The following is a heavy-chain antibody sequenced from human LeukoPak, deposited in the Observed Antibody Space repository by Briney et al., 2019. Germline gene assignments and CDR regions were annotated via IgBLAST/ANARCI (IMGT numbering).Heavy chain of an antibody. V-gene: IGHV3-48*01. Sequence: GVSLTLFCTASGLPLNSYSINWLRQARGEALECVSYINIDSITVNYADSVKGLFTISRDNAKNSLYLQMNSLRAEDTAVYYCSTAKFDNWGQGTLVTVSS. J-gene: IGHJ4*02. CDR3: STAKFDN. CDR1: GLPLNSYS. CDR2: INIDSITV.